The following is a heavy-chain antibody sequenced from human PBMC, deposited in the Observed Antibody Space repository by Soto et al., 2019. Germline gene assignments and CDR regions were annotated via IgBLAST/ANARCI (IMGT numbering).Heavy chain of an antibody. D-gene: IGHD3-10*01. CDR1: GGSFSGYY. V-gene: IGHV4-34*01. J-gene: IGHJ4*02. Sequence: SETLSLTCAVYGGSFSGYYWSWIRQPPGKGLEWIGEINHSGSTNYNPSLKSRVTISVDTSKNQFSLKLSSVTAADTAVYYCARERVVRGVMADYWGQGTLVTVSS. CDR2: INHSGST. CDR3: ARERVVRGVMADY.